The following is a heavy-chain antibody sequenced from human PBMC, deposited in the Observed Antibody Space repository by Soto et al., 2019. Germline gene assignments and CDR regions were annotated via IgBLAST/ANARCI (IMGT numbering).Heavy chain of an antibody. D-gene: IGHD3-16*02. CDR1: GGSFSGYY. Sequence: QVQLQQWGAGLLKPSETLSLTCAVYGGSFSGYYWSWIRQPPGKGLEWIGEINHSGSTNYNPSLKRRVTISVDTSKNQFSLKLSSVTAADTAVYYCARGRSMITFGGVIVQAEYYYYMDVWGKGTTVTVSS. V-gene: IGHV4-34*01. CDR3: ARGRSMITFGGVIVQAEYYYYMDV. CDR2: INHSGST. J-gene: IGHJ6*03.